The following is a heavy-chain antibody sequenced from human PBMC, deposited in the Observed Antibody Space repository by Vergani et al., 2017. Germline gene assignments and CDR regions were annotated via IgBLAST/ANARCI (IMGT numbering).Heavy chain of an antibody. V-gene: IGHV4-39*01. CDR2: IYYSGST. CDR1: NDSVSNTFYY. CDR3: ARHGYGDNEGWFDP. D-gene: IGHD4-17*01. Sequence: QVQLQESGPGLVKPSETLSLTCTVSNDSVSNTFYYWGWIRQTPGKGLEWIGSIYYSGSTYYNPSLESRVTMSVDTSKSQFSLKLSSVTAADTAVYYCARHGYGDNEGWFDPWGQGTLVTVSS. J-gene: IGHJ5*02.